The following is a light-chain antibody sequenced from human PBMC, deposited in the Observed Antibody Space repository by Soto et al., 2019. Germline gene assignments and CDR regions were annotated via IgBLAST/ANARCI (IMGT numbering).Light chain of an antibody. V-gene: IGKV3-20*01. CDR3: QQYDSSQYT. CDR2: GAS. J-gene: IGKJ2*01. CDR1: QSVNNNY. Sequence: EIVLTQSPGTLSLSPGERATLSCRASQSVNNNYLAWYQQKPGQAHRLLIYGASSRATGIPDRFSGSGSGTDFTLTISRLEPEDLEVYYCQQYDSSQYTFGQGTKLEIK.